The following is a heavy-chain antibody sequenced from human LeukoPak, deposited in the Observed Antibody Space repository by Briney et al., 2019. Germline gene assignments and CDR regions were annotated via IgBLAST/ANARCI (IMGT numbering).Heavy chain of an antibody. D-gene: IGHD6-6*01. CDR3: AKAPYSSYSGYFDY. CDR1: EYALTELS. CDR2: FDPEAGET. Sequence: ASVKVSCKVSEYALTELSIHWVRQTPGKGLECMGGFDPEAGETIYAQKLQGRVTMTTDTSTSTAYMELSSLRSEDTAVYYCAKAPYSSYSGYFDYRGQGTLVTVSS. J-gene: IGHJ4*02. V-gene: IGHV1-24*01.